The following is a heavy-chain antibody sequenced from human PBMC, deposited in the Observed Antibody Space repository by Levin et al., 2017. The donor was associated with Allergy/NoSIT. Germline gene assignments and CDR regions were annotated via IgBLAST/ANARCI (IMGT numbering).Heavy chain of an antibody. CDR2: ISSSGSTI. J-gene: IGHJ4*02. Sequence: PGGSLRLSCAASGFTFSSYEMNWVRQAPGKGLEGVSYISSSGSTIYYADSVKGRFTISRDNAKNSLYLQMNSLRAEDTPVYYCARQLGNFWSGYNYFDYWGQGTLVTVSS. CDR1: GFTFSSYE. CDR3: ARQLGNFWSGYNYFDY. V-gene: IGHV3-48*03. D-gene: IGHD3-3*01.